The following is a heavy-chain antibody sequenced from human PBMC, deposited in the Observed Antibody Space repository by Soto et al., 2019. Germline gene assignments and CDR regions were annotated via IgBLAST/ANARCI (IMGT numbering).Heavy chain of an antibody. J-gene: IGHJ4*02. Sequence: EVQLLESGGGLVQPGGSLRLSCAASGFTFSSYAMSWVRQAPGKGLEWVSAISGSGGSTYYADSVKGRFTISRDNSKNALYLQMNSLRAEDTAVYYCAKLIAVAGTIGYWGQGTLVTVSS. D-gene: IGHD6-19*01. CDR1: GFTFSSYA. CDR3: AKLIAVAGTIGY. V-gene: IGHV3-23*01. CDR2: ISGSGGST.